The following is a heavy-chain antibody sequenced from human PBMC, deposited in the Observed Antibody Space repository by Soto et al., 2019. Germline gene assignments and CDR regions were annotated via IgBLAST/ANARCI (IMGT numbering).Heavy chain of an antibody. CDR1: GYSFTSYW. J-gene: IGHJ4*02. CDR2: IYPGDSDT. D-gene: IGHD2-15*01. V-gene: IGHV5-51*01. CDR3: ARQYCSGGSCYRRGYFDY. Sequence: XESLKISCKGSGYSFTSYWIGWVRQMPGKGLEWMGIIYPGDSDTRYSPSFQGQVTISADKSISTAYLQWSSLKASDTAMYYCARQYCSGGSCYRRGYFDYWGQGTLVTVSS.